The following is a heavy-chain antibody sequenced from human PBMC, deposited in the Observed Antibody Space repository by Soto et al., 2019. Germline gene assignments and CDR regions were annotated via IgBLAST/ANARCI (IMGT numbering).Heavy chain of an antibody. Sequence: GGSLRLSCAASGFTFTNYAMTWVRQAPGKGLEWVSISSGSGSGGSTNYADSVKGRFTISRDNSKNTLYLQMNSLRVEDTAVYHCAKDRDDYRNYVFDYWGQGTLVTVSS. D-gene: IGHD4-4*01. J-gene: IGHJ4*02. CDR3: AKDRDDYRNYVFDY. CDR1: GFTFTNYA. CDR2: SSGSGSGGST. V-gene: IGHV3-23*01.